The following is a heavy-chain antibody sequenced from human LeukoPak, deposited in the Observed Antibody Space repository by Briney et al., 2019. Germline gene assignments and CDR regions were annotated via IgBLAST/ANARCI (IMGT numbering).Heavy chain of an antibody. CDR2: INPNGGGT. CDR3: ARDGGRISDYHGSGRSLQYYMDV. Sequence: GASVTVSCKTSGYTFTDYYMHWVRQAPGQGLEWMGWINPNGGGTNYARKFQGRVTMNRDTSISTAYMEMSRLISDDTAVYYCARDGGRISDYHGSGRSLQYYMDVWGKGTTVTVSS. V-gene: IGHV1-2*02. D-gene: IGHD3-10*01. CDR1: GYTFTDYY. J-gene: IGHJ6*03.